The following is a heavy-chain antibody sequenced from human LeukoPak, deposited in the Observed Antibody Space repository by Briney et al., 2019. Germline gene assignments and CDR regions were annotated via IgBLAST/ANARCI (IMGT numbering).Heavy chain of an antibody. Sequence: GGSLRLSCAASGFTFSSYGMHWVRQAPGKGLEWVAVISYDGSNKYYADSVKGRFTISRDNAKNSLFLQMNSLRVEDTAVYYCATVTARDGYRMDYWGQGILVTVSS. CDR1: GFTFSSYG. D-gene: IGHD5-24*01. J-gene: IGHJ4*02. V-gene: IGHV3-30*03. CDR2: ISYDGSNK. CDR3: ATVTARDGYRMDY.